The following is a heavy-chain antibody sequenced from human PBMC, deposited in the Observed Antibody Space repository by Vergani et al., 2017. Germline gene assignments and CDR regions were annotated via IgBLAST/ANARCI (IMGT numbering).Heavy chain of an antibody. Sequence: QLQLQESGPGLVKPSETLSLICTVSGGSINPSSSFWGWIRQSPGKGLEWIGYIYDSGDTKYNPSLKSRVTMSLDTSKNQFSLKLNSVTVADTAVYYCARSRPYCTSGSCPAIWGQGTLVTVSS. D-gene: IGHD2-15*01. J-gene: IGHJ4*02. CDR1: GGSINPSSSF. V-gene: IGHV4-61*05. CDR2: IYDSGDT. CDR3: ARSRPYCTSGSCPAI.